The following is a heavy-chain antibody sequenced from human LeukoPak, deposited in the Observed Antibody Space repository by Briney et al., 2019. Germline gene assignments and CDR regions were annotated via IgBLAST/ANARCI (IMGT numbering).Heavy chain of an antibody. CDR2: IYYSGST. CDR1: GGSISSYY. J-gene: IGHJ4*02. D-gene: IGHD4-17*01. CDR3: ARGTVTAPIDY. V-gene: IGHV4-59*12. Sequence: PSETLSLTGTVSGGSISSYYWSWIRQPPGKGLEWIGYIYYSGSTNYNPSLKSRVTISVDASKNQFSLKLSSVTAADTAVYYCARGTVTAPIDYWGQGTLVTVSS.